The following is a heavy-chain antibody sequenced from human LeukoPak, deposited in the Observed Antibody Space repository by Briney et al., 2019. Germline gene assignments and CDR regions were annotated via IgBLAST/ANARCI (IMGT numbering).Heavy chain of an antibody. J-gene: IGHJ3*02. CDR2: ISSSGKNI. CDR1: GITFSPYR. CDR3: ARGSVRAFDI. V-gene: IGHV3-21*04. D-gene: IGHD1-26*01. Sequence: GGSLRLSCAASGITFSPYRMNWVRQAPGKGLEWVASISSSGKNIYYADSVKGRFTISRDTSKNTLYLQMNSLRAEDTAVYYCARGSVRAFDIWGQGTMVTVSS.